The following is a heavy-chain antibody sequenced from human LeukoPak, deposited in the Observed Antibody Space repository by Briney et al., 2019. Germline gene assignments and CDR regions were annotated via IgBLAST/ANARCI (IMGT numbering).Heavy chain of an antibody. V-gene: IGHV3-66*01. CDR2: IHSGDST. Sequence: LRLCSAGSGFTVSSNYIWCVSHAPAKGLDWVSVIHSGDSTYYADSVKGRFTISRDNSKNTLYLQMNSLRVEDTAVYYCARGYYGMDLWGQGTTVTGSS. CDR1: GFTVSSNY. CDR3: ARGYYGMDL. J-gene: IGHJ6*02.